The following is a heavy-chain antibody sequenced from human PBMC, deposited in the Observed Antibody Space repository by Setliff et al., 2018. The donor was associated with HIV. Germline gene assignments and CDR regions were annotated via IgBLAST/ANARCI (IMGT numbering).Heavy chain of an antibody. D-gene: IGHD7-27*01. V-gene: IGHV3-7*01. J-gene: IGHJ3*02. Sequence: PGGSLRLSCGASGFAFSNYWMTWVRQAPGKGLEWVAHIKPDGSEKYYADSVKGRFTISRDNAENSLYLEMNNLRGEDTAVYYCARHWGNSFDIWGQGTLVTVSS. CDR2: IKPDGSEK. CDR1: GFAFSNYW. CDR3: ARHWGNSFDI.